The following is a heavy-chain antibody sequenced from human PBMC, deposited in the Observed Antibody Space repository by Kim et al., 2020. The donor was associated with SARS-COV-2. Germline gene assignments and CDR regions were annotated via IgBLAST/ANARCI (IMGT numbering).Heavy chain of an antibody. CDR1: GFTFSDYT. D-gene: IGHD1-1*01. J-gene: IGHJ3*01. Sequence: GGSLRLSCAASGFTFSDYTMHWIRQASGKGLEWVAHISSNANSYATADAATGKNTITSASDDSTNTAHLHMNSLENEDTSFYYSTNVNSIPCDSYDAF. V-gene: IGHV3-73*01. CDR2: ISSNANSYAT. CDR3: TNVNSIPCDSYDAF.